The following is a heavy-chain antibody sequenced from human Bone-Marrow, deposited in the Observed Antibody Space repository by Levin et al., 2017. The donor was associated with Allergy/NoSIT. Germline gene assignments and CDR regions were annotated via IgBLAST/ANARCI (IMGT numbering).Heavy chain of an antibody. V-gene: IGHV7-4-1*02. D-gene: IGHD2-15*01. CDR2: INTNTGRP. CDR3: AAIYCSGGRCFGDDGFDI. Sequence: GESLKISCRASGYSFSDYAINWVRQAPGQGLEWMGWINTNTGRPTFAQGFTGRFVFSLDTSVSTAYLQISSLKADDTAVYYCAAIYCSGGRCFGDDGFDIWGQGTMVNVSS. CDR1: GYSFSDYA. J-gene: IGHJ3*02.